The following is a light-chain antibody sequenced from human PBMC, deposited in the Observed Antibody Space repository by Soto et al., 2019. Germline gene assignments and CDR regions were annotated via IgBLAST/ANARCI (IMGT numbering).Light chain of an antibody. V-gene: IGKV3D-20*02. J-gene: IGKJ5*01. CDR1: QSVSSSY. CDR3: QQRSNWPPIT. CDR2: GAS. Sequence: EIVMTQSPATLSVSPGERATLSCRAIQSVSSSYLAWYQQKPGQAPRLLIYGASSRATGIPDRFSGSGSGTDFTLTISRLEPEDAAVYYCQQRSNWPPITFGQGTRLGIK.